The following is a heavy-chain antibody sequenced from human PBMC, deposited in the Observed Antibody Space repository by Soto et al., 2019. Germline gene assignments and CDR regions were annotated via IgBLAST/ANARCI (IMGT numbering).Heavy chain of an antibody. Sequence: QVQLVESGGGVVQPGRSLRLSCAASGFIFSSYGMHRVRQAPGKGLEWVAVISYEGSHTYYADSVKGRFTITRDNSKNTMCLQMNSLRPEDTAVYYCAKEVHCGGGSCSWSEGFDYWGQGTLLTVSS. J-gene: IGHJ4*02. CDR2: ISYEGSHT. D-gene: IGHD2-15*01. CDR1: GFIFSSYG. CDR3: AKEVHCGGGSCSWSEGFDY. V-gene: IGHV3-30*18.